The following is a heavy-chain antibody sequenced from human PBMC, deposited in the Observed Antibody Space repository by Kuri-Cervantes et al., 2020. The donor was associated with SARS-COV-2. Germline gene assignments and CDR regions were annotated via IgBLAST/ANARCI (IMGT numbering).Heavy chain of an antibody. CDR2: ISSSSSYI. CDR3: ARVKDHPYGSGSRYYYYMDV. CDR1: GFIFSSYS. D-gene: IGHD3-10*01. V-gene: IGHV3-21*01. J-gene: IGHJ6*03. Sequence: GGSLRLSCAASGFIFSSYSMNWVRQAPGKGLEWVPSISSSSSYIYYADSVKGRFTISRDNAKNSLYLQMNSLRAEDTAVYYCARVKDHPYGSGSRYYYYMDVWGKGTTVTVSS.